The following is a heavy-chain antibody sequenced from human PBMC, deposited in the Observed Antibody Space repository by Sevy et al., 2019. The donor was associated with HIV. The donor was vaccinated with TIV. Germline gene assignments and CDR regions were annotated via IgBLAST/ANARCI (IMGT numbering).Heavy chain of an antibody. V-gene: IGHV3-66*01. J-gene: IGHJ6*02. CDR1: GFTVSRDY. D-gene: IGHD6-13*01. CDR3: ARESSSTWQAGYYGMAV. CDR2: IYSGGTT. Sequence: GGSLRLSCAASGFTVSRDYMTWVRQAPGKGLEWVSVIYSGGTTYYADSVKGRFTISRDNSKNTVYLQMNSLRAEDTAVYYCARESSSTWQAGYYGMAVWGQGTTVTVSS.